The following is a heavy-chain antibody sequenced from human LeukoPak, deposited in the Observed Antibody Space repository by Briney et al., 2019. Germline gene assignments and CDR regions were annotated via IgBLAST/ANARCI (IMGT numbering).Heavy chain of an antibody. CDR2: INHSGST. J-gene: IGHJ6*03. CDR3: ARDPYNGYYGDDYYYYMDV. CDR1: GGSISSSSYY. Sequence: SETLSLTCTVSGGSISSSSYYWSWIRQPPGKGLEWIGEINHSGSTNYNPSLKSRVTISVDTSKNQFSLKLSSVTAEDTAVYYCARDPYNGYYGDDYYYYMDVWGKGTTVTISS. D-gene: IGHD4-17*01. V-gene: IGHV4-39*07.